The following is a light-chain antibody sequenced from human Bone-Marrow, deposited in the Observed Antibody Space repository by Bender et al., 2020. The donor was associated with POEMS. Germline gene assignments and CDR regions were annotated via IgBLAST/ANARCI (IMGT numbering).Light chain of an antibody. CDR1: SSDVGNYNY. J-gene: IGLJ3*02. CDR2: EVN. Sequence: QSALTQPASVSGSPGQSITISCTGTSSDVGNYNYVSWYQLHPGKAPKLMIYEVNNRPSGVSNRFSGSKSGNTASLTISGLQAEDEADYYCCSYAGTYFWVFGGGTKLTVL. CDR3: CSYAGTYFWV. V-gene: IGLV2-14*01.